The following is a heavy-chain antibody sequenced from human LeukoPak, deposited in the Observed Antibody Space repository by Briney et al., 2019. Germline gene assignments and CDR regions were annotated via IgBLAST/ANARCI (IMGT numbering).Heavy chain of an antibody. J-gene: IGHJ4*02. CDR2: MNPNSGNT. CDR3: ARGQRWIDSLDY. V-gene: IGHV1-8*01. D-gene: IGHD4-23*01. CDR1: GYTFTSYD. Sequence: GASVKVSCKASGYTFTSYDINWVRQATGQGLEWMGWMNPNSGNTGYAQKFQGRVTMTRNTSISTAYMELSSLRSEDTAVYYCARGQRWIDSLDYWGQGTLVTVSS.